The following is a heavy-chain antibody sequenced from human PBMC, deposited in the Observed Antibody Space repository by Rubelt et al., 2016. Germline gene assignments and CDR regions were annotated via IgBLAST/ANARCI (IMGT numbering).Heavy chain of an antibody. CDR1: GFTFSSYW. CDR2: IKQDGSEN. Sequence: EVQLVESGGGLVQPGGSLRLSCAASGFTFSSYWMSWVRQAPGKGLEWVANIKQDGSENYYVDSVKVRVTSSRDKAKNSLYLQMNSLRAEDTAVYYCARDRYSGYDGPGDAFDIWGQGTMVTVSS. J-gene: IGHJ3*02. CDR3: ARDRYSGYDGPGDAFDI. D-gene: IGHD5-12*01. V-gene: IGHV3-7*01.